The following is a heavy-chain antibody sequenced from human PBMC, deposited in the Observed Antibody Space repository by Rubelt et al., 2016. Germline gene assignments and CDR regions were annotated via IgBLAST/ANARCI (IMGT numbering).Heavy chain of an antibody. V-gene: IGHV1-2*02. CDR3: ARFAIGGHSSGYLFDY. Sequence: QVQLVQSGAEVKKPGASVKVSCKASGYTFTGYYMHWVRQAPGQGLEWMGWINPNSGGTNYAQKVQGRVTRTRETSISTAYMELSRLRSDATAVYYCARFAIGGHSSGYLFDYWGQGTLVTVSS. J-gene: IGHJ4*02. D-gene: IGHD3-22*01. CDR2: INPNSGGT. CDR1: GYTFTGYY.